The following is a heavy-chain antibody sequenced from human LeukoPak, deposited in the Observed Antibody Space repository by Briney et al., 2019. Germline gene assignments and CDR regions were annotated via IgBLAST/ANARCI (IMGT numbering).Heavy chain of an antibody. CDR2: IKVDGTEK. Sequence: GGSLRLSCAASGFTFSSYWLNWVRQAPGKGLEWVANIKVDGTEKYYVDSVKGRFTISRDNAKNSLFLQMNSLRVEDTAVYYCARGLGAAGTFDSWGQGTLVTVSS. CDR1: GFTFSSYW. CDR3: ARGLGAAGTFDS. V-gene: IGHV3-7*04. D-gene: IGHD6-13*01. J-gene: IGHJ4*02.